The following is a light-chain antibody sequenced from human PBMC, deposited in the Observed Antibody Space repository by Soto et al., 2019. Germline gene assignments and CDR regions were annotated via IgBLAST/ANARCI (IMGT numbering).Light chain of an antibody. CDR2: EVS. J-gene: IGLJ2*01. Sequence: QSALTQPASVSGSPGQSITISCTGTSSDVGGYNYVSWYQQHPGKAPKLMIYEVSNRPSGVSNRFSGSKSGNTASLTISGLQAEEEADYYCSSYTSSSTLAFGGGTQLTVL. CDR1: SSDVGGYNY. V-gene: IGLV2-14*01. CDR3: SSYTSSSTLA.